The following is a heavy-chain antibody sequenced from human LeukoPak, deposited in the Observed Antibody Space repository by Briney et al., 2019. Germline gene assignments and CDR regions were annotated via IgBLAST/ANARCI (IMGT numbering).Heavy chain of an antibody. CDR2: ITGNGGST. CDR1: GFIFSSHA. J-gene: IGHJ4*02. V-gene: IGHV3-23*01. D-gene: IGHD3-3*01. Sequence: GGSLRLSCAASGFIFSSHAMAWVRQAPGKGLEWVSLITGNGGSTYYADSVKGRFTISRDNSKNTLFLQMNSLRAEDTAVYYCKGAWSWGQGTLVTVSA. CDR3: KGAWS.